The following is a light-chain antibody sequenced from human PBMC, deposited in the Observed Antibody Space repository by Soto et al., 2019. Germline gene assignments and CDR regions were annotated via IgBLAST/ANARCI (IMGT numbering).Light chain of an antibody. J-gene: IGLJ1*01. V-gene: IGLV2-23*02. CDR2: EVS. Sequence: QSALTQPASVSGSPGQSITISCTGTSSDVGSYNLVSWYQQHPGKAPKLMIYEVSKRPAGVSNRFSGSKSGNTASLTISGLQAEEEADKYCCSYAGSRNVFGTGTKLTVL. CDR3: CSYAGSRNV. CDR1: SSDVGSYNL.